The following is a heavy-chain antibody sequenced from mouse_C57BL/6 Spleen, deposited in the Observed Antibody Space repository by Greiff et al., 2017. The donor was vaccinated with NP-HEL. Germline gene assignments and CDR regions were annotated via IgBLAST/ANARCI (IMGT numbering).Heavy chain of an antibody. CDR3: ARSYYYGSSYGAMDY. CDR2: INPSTGGT. CDR1: GYSFTGYY. D-gene: IGHD1-1*01. V-gene: IGHV1-42*01. J-gene: IGHJ4*01. Sequence: VQLQQSGPELVKPGASVKISCKASGYSFTGYYMNWVKQSPEKSLEWIGEINPSTGGTTYNQKFKAKATLTVDKSSSTAYMQLKSLTSEDSAVYYCARSYYYGSSYGAMDYWGQGTSVTVSS.